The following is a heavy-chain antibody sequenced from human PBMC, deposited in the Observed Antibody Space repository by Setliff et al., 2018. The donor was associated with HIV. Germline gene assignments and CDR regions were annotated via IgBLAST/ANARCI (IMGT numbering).Heavy chain of an antibody. J-gene: IGHJ4*02. CDR2: INKDGSEK. V-gene: IGHV3-7*01. CDR3: ARLRINDF. Sequence: GGSLRLSCVASRFTFNDYWMSWVRQAPGKGLEWVANINKDGSEKNYVDSVKGRFTISRDNTKNSLYLQMDGLRVEDTAVYYCARLRINDFWGQGTPVTVSS. CDR1: RFTFNDYW.